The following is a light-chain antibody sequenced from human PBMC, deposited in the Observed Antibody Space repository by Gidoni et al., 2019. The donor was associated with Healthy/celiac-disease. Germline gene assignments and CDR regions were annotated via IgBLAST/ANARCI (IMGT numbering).Light chain of an antibody. CDR1: QSITSY. CDR2: AAS. V-gene: IGKV1-39*01. Sequence: SQSITSYLNWYQQKPGKAPKLLIYAASSLQSGVPSRFSGSGSVTDFTLTISSLQPEDFATYYCQQSYSTPLTFXGXTKVEIK. CDR3: QQSYSTPLT. J-gene: IGKJ4*01.